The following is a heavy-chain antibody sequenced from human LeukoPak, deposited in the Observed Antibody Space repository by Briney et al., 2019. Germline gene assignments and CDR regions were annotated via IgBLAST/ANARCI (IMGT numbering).Heavy chain of an antibody. D-gene: IGHD3-22*01. CDR1: GFTFSSYA. CDR3: AKEYDSSGYYYSFDY. J-gene: IGHJ4*02. V-gene: IGHV3-23*01. CDR2: ISGSGGST. Sequence: GGSLRLSCAASGFTFSSYAMSWVRQAPGKGLEWVSAISGSGGSTYYADSVKGRFTISRDNSKNTLCLQMNSLRAEDTAVYYCAKEYDSSGYYYSFDYWGQGTLVTVSS.